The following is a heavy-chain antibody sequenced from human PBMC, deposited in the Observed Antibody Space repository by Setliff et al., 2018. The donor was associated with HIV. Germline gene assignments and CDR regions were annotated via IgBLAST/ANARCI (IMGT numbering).Heavy chain of an antibody. CDR3: ARRGSSGDPWSGSHYLYYFDC. CDR2: GHYTGNT. Sequence: SETPSLTCPVSGYSISSGYYWGWIRQPPGKGLEWIGSGHYTGNTYTSPSLKSRATISVDTSKNQFSLKLSSASAADTAVYYCARRGSSGDPWSGSHYLYYFDCWGQGTLVTVSS. D-gene: IGHD3-3*01. J-gene: IGHJ4*02. V-gene: IGHV4-38-2*01. CDR1: GYSISSGYY.